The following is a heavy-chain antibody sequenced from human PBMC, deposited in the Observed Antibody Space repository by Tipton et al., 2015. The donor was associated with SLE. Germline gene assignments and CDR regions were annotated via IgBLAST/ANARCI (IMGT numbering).Heavy chain of an antibody. J-gene: IGHJ6*02. D-gene: IGHD4/OR15-4a*01. CDR1: GFTFSDYY. CDR2: ISSSGSTI. Sequence: SLRLSCAASGFTFSDYYMSWIRQAPGKGLEWVSYISSSGSTIYYTDSVQGRFTISRDNSKNSLYLQMNSLRVEDSAIYYCATCYQSPYRGRNANYFRTFCAMDAWGQGTTVTVSS. CDR3: ATCYQSPYRGRNANYFRTFCAMDA. V-gene: IGHV3-11*01.